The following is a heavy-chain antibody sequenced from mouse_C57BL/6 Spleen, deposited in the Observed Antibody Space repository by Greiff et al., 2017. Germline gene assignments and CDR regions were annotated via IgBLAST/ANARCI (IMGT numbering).Heavy chain of an antibody. J-gene: IGHJ2*01. D-gene: IGHD3-1*01. V-gene: IGHV1-50*01. CDR2: IDPSDSYT. CDR1: GYTFTSYW. Sequence: QVQLKQPGAELVKPGASVKLSCKASGYTFTSYWMQWVKQRPGQGLEWIGEIDPSDSYTNYNQKFKGKATLTVDTSSSTAYMQLSSLTSEDSAVYYCARSRAGFDYWGQGTTLTVSS. CDR3: ARSRAGFDY.